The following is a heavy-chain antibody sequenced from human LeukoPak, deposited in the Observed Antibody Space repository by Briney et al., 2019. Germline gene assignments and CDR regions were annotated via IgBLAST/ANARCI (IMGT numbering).Heavy chain of an antibody. CDR1: GYTFTSYA. D-gene: IGHD3-3*01. V-gene: IGHV7-4-1*02. J-gene: IGHJ4*02. CDR3: ARAYTMYDFWSGYMPPDY. CDR2: INTNTGNP. Sequence: GASVKVSCKASGYTFTSYAMNWVRQAPGQGLEWMGWINTNTGNPTYAQGFTGRFVFSLDTSVSTAYLQISSLKAEDTAVYYCARAYTMYDFWSGYMPPDYWGQGTLVTVSS.